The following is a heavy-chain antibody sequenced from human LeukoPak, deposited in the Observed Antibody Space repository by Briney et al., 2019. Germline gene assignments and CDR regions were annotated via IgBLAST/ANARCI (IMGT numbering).Heavy chain of an antibody. J-gene: IGHJ6*03. D-gene: IGHD3-22*01. CDR1: GFTFSNAW. CDR2: IKSKTDGGTT. CDR3: TTDPYHYDYYYYYMDV. Sequence: GGSLRLSCAASGFTFSNAWMTWVRQAPGKGLEWVGRIKSKTDGGTTDYAAPVKGRFTISRDDSRKMLYLQMNSVKAEDTAVYYCTTDPYHYDYYYYYMDVWGKGTTVAVSS. V-gene: IGHV3-15*01.